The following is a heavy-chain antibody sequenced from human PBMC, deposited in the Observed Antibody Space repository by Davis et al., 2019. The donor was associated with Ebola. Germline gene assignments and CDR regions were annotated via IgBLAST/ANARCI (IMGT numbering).Heavy chain of an antibody. J-gene: IGHJ5*02. V-gene: IGHV3-11*06. Sequence: GGSLRLSCAASGFTFSDYYMSWIRQAPGKGLEWVSYISSSSSYTNYANSVKGRFTVSGDRATNSLYLQMDSLRAEDTAIYYCARAFYDSSGYHWFDPWGQGTLVTVSS. CDR3: ARAFYDSSGYHWFDP. CDR2: ISSSSSYT. D-gene: IGHD3-22*01. CDR1: GFTFSDYY.